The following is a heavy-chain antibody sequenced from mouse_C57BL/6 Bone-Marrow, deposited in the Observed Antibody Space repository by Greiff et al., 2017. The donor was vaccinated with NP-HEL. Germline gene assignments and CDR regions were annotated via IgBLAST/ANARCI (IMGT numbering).Heavy chain of an antibody. D-gene: IGHD6-5*01. Sequence: EVKLMESGPELVKPGASVKISCKASGYSFTDYNMNWVKQSNGKSLEWIGVINTNYGTTSYNQKFKGKATLTVDQSSSTAYMQLNSLTSEDSAVYYCARGDYAKFAYWGQGTLVTVSA. CDR2: INTNYGTT. CDR3: ARGDYAKFAY. CDR1: GYSFTDYN. V-gene: IGHV1-39*01. J-gene: IGHJ3*01.